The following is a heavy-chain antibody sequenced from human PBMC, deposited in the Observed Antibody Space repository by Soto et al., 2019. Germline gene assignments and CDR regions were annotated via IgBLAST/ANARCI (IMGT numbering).Heavy chain of an antibody. J-gene: IGHJ4*02. D-gene: IGHD3-10*01. CDR2: ISSSSSYI. V-gene: IGHV3-21*04. Sequence: PSETLSLTCAVSGYSISSGYYWGWIRQPPGKGLEWVASISSSSSYIYYADSLKGRFTISRDNAKNTLYLHMNSLRAEDTALYYCANSRVSMVRGLIIIPNYWGQGTLVTVSS. CDR3: ANSRVSMVRGLIIIPNY. CDR1: GYSISSGYY.